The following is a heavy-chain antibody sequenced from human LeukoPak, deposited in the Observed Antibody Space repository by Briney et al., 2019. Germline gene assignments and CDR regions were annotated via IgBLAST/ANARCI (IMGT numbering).Heavy chain of an antibody. CDR3: ATSGGGEYSFDE. CDR1: GFIFGSSS. Sequence: GGSLRLSCAASGFIFGSSSMNWVRQAPGKGLEWLSYIYSTSITIYYADSVEGRFTISRDNARNSLYLQMNSLRAEDTAVYYCATSGGGEYSFDEWGQGTIVTVSS. CDR2: IYSTSITI. V-gene: IGHV3-48*04. J-gene: IGHJ4*02. D-gene: IGHD2-21*01.